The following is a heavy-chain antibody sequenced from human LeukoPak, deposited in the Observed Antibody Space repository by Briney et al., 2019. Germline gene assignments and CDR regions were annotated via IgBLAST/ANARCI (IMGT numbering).Heavy chain of an antibody. D-gene: IGHD6-13*01. V-gene: IGHV3-53*01. CDR1: GFTFSDYY. Sequence: GGSLRLSCAASGFTFSDYYMSWVRQAPGKGLEWVSVIYSGGSTYYADSVKGRFTISRDNSKNTLYLQMNSLRAEDTAVYYCAVGAAAGHDAFDIWGQGTMVTVSS. CDR2: IYSGGST. CDR3: AVGAAAGHDAFDI. J-gene: IGHJ3*02.